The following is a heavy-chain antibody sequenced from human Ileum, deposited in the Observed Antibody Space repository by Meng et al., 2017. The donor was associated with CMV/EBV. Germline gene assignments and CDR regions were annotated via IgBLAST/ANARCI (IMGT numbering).Heavy chain of an antibody. CDR2: IYYSGST. Sequence: SETLSLTCTVSGGSINSGDYFWTWIRQPPRKGLEWIGYIYYSGSTYYNPSLKSRVTISVDTSKNQFSLKLSSVTAADTAVYYCVILGGSTMGFDYWGQGTLVTVSS. J-gene: IGHJ4*02. D-gene: IGHD3-10*01. CDR1: GGSINSGDYF. V-gene: IGHV4-30-4*01. CDR3: VILGGSTMGFDY.